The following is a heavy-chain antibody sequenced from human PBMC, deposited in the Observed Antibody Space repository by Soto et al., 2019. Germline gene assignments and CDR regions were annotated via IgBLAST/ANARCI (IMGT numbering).Heavy chain of an antibody. CDR3: ADWYHFDY. Sequence: SETLCLTCTVSGGSISSSSYYWGWIRQPPGKGLEWIGSIYYSGSTYYNPSLKSRVTISVDTSKNQFSLKLSSVTAADTAVYYCADWYHFDYWGQRTLVIVSS. CDR2: IYYSGST. CDR1: GGSISSSSYY. J-gene: IGHJ4*02. D-gene: IGHD3-9*01. V-gene: IGHV4-39*01.